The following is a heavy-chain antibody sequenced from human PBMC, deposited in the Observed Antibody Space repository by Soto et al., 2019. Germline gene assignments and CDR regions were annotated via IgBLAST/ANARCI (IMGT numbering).Heavy chain of an antibody. CDR1: GGYFSGYY. Sequence: QVQLQQWGAGLLKPSETLSLTCAVYGGYFSGYYWNWIRQTPGKGLEWIGEINESGSTKYNPSLKSRVPISVDTTNNQFSLKLSSVTAADRAVYYCARGLILWYGELSRRGDHYSDMDVWGKGTTVTVSS. CDR2: INESGST. CDR3: ARGLILWYGELSRRGDHYSDMDV. D-gene: IGHD3-10*01. V-gene: IGHV4-34*01. J-gene: IGHJ6*03.